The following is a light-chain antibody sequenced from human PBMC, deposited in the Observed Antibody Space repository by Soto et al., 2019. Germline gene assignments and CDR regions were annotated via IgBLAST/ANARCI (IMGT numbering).Light chain of an antibody. CDR1: SSNIGSNP. J-gene: IGLJ1*01. CDR2: TND. Sequence: QSVLTQPPSSSGTPGQRVTISCSGGSSNIGSNPVNWYQQLPGTAPKLLIHTNDRRPSEVPDRFSGSKSGTSASLAISGLQSEDVADYYCAVWDDSLKGPVFGTGTKVTVL. CDR3: AVWDDSLKGPV. V-gene: IGLV1-44*01.